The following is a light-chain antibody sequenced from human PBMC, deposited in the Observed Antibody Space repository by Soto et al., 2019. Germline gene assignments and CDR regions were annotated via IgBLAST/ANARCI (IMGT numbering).Light chain of an antibody. Sequence: EIVLTQSPGTLSLSPGERATLSCRASQSVSSSYLAWYQQNPGQAPRRLIYGASRRATGIADRFSGSGSGTDFTFTISSLEPEDFAVSYCQQYGSSTWTFGQGTKVEIK. J-gene: IGKJ1*01. CDR2: GAS. CDR3: QQYGSSTWT. CDR1: QSVSSSY. V-gene: IGKV3-20*01.